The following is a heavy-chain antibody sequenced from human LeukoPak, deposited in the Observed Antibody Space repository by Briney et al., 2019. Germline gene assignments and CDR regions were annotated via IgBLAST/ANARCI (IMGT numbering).Heavy chain of an antibody. J-gene: IGHJ6*03. D-gene: IGHD6-19*01. CDR3: ARDLRYSSGWSASGMDV. V-gene: IGHV1-2*02. Sequence: GASVKVSCKASGYTFTGYYMHWVRQAPGQGLEWMAWIDPKSGATNYAQRFQGRVTMTRDTSIITAYMDLRSLRSDDTAVYYCARDLRYSSGWSASGMDVWGKGTTVTISS. CDR2: IDPKSGAT. CDR1: GYTFTGYY.